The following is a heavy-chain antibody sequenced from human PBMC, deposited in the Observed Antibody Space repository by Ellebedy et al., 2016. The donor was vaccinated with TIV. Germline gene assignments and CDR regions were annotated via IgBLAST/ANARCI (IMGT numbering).Heavy chain of an antibody. Sequence: GESLKISCVASELTFDDYDMSWIRQAPGKGLEWVSYISNSDSSIFYADSVRGRFTISRDNAKNLLYLQMKSLRAEDTAVYYCARDARFIDHKHNWFDPWGQGTLVTVSS. CDR2: ISNSDSSI. CDR3: ARDARFIDHKHNWFDP. V-gene: IGHV3-11*01. CDR1: ELTFDDYD. J-gene: IGHJ5*02. D-gene: IGHD1-26*01.